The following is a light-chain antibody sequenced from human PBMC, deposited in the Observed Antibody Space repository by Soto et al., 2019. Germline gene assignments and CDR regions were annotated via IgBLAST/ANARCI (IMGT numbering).Light chain of an antibody. J-gene: IGKJ4*01. V-gene: IGKV1-5*03. CDR3: QQYDSYPLT. CDR2: KTS. CDR1: QSISSW. Sequence: DIQMTQSPSTLSASVGDRVTITCRASQSISSWLAWYQKKPGKAPNLLIYKTSSLESGVPSRFSGSGSGTEFTLTVNSLQPDDFVTYYCQQYDSYPLTFGGGTKVDIK.